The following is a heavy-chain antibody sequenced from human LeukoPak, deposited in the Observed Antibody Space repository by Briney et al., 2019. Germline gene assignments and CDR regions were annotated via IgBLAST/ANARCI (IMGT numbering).Heavy chain of an antibody. CDR1: GFTFSSYW. CDR3: AKSAAGDSSGYYFHY. Sequence: GGSLRLSCAASGFTFSSYWMSWVRRAPGKGLEWVANIKQDGSEKYYVDSVKGRFTISRDNSKNTLYLQMNSLRAEDTAVYYCAKSAAGDSSGYYFHYWGQGTLVTVSS. D-gene: IGHD3-22*01. J-gene: IGHJ4*02. CDR2: IKQDGSEK. V-gene: IGHV3-7*01.